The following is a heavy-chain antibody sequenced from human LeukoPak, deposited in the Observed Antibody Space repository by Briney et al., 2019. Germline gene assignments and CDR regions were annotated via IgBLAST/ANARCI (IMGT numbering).Heavy chain of an antibody. V-gene: IGHV1-2*02. J-gene: IGHJ5*02. CDR2: INPNSGGT. CDR1: GYTFTGYY. CDR3: ARVSGRANYDFWSGYSYNWFDP. Sequence: ASVKVSCKASGYTFTGYYMHWVRQAPGQGLEWMGWINPNSGGTNYAQKFQGRVTMTRNTSISTAYMELSSLRSEDTAVYYCARVSGRANYDFWSGYSYNWFDPWGQGTLVTVSS. D-gene: IGHD3-3*01.